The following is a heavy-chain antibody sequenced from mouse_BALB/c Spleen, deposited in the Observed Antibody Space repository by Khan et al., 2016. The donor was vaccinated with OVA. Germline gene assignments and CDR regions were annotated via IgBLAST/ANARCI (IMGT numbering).Heavy chain of an antibody. CDR2: IDPANGNT. V-gene: IGHV14-3*02. Sequence: VQLQQSGAELVKPGASVKLSCTASGFNIKDTYMHWVKQRPDQGLEWIGRIDPANGNTEYDPKFQGKATITADTSSNTAYLHLSSLTSEDTAVXYCARWPRGYWGQGTTLTVSS. J-gene: IGHJ2*01. CDR3: ARWPRGY. CDR1: GFNIKDTY.